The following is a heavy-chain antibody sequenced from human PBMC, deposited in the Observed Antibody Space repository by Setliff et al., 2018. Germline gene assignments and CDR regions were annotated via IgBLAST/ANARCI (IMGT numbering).Heavy chain of an antibody. J-gene: IGHJ4*02. D-gene: IGHD6-25*01. V-gene: IGHV5-51*01. CDR2: IYPGDSHT. CDR1: GYSFPSYW. Sequence: GESLKISCKASGYSFPSYWIGWVRQVPGKGLEWMGIIYPGDSHTRYSPSFQGQVTISADKSILTAFLQWTYLKASDSAMYYCARLGRDNSAPPGDYWGQGTLVTVSS. CDR3: ARLGRDNSAPPGDY.